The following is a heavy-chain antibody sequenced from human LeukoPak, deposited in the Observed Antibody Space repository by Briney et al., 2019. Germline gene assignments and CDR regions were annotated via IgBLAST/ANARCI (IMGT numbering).Heavy chain of an antibody. Sequence: GGSLRLSCAASGFTFSTYSMNWVRQAPGKGLEWVSVIYSGGSTYYADSVKGRFTISRDNSKNTLYLQMNSLRAEDTAVYYCARVLVGAADYWGQGTLVTVSS. CDR3: ARVLVGAADY. D-gene: IGHD1-26*01. CDR1: GFTFSTYS. CDR2: IYSGGST. V-gene: IGHV3-53*01. J-gene: IGHJ4*02.